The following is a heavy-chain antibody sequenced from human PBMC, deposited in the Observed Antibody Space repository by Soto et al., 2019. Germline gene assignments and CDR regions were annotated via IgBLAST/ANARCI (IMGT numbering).Heavy chain of an antibody. J-gene: IGHJ6*02. CDR1: GFTFGDYA. D-gene: IGHD1-26*01. CDR2: ISGSGGST. V-gene: IGHV3-23*01. CDR3: GKGRSYYYYYGVDV. Sequence: PGGSLRLSCTASGFTFGDYAMSWVRQAPGKGLEWVSAISGSGGSTYYADAVKGRFTISRDNSKSTLYLQMNSLRAEDTAVYYCGKGRSYYYYYGVDVWGQGTTVTVSS.